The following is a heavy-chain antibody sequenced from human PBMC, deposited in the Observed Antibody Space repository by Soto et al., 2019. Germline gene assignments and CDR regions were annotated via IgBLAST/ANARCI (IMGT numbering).Heavy chain of an antibody. CDR2: VSGGGSRS. CDR3: AVGYSSGWMTNSAEYFQH. CDR1: GFTFSSYA. V-gene: IGHV3-23*01. Sequence: GGSLRLSCAASGFTFSSYAMSWVRQTPGKGLEWVSTVSGGGSRSFSADSVKGRFTISRDNSQSTLYLQMNSLRVEDTAIYYCAVGYSSGWMTNSAEYFQHWGQGTLVTVYS. J-gene: IGHJ1*01. D-gene: IGHD6-19*01.